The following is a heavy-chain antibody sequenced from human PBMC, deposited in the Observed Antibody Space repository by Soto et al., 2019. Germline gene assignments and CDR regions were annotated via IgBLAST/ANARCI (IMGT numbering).Heavy chain of an antibody. CDR2: ISADGTNK. J-gene: IGHJ4*02. V-gene: IGHV3-30-3*01. Sequence: GGSLRLSCKGSGFTFSSYAIQWVRQAPGKGLEWVAAISADGTNKHTADSVKGRFTISRDNSRDTVYLQVNSLRVEDTAVYYCVRRLTTTVTAMGYWGQGTPVTVSS. CDR3: VRRLTTTVTAMGY. CDR1: GFTFSSYA. D-gene: IGHD4-17*01.